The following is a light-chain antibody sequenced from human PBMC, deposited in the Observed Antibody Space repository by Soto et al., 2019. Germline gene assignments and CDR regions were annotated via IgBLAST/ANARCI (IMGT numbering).Light chain of an antibody. CDR2: GES. CDR1: QSVTGTY. Sequence: EIVLTQSPGTLSLSPGDRAPLSCRASQSVTGTYLAWYQHKPGQAPRLLIYGESIRATGIPDRFSGSGSGTDFTLTISRLEPEDFAVYYCQQYGSPLWTFGQGTKVEI. CDR3: QQYGSPLWT. J-gene: IGKJ1*01. V-gene: IGKV3-20*01.